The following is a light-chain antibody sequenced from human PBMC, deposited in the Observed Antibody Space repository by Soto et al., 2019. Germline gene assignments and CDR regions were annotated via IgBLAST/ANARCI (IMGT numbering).Light chain of an antibody. J-gene: IGKJ1*01. CDR2: DAS. V-gene: IGKV1-5*01. CDR1: QSISRG. Sequence: DIQITQSPSTLSASVGDRVTITYRASQSISRGLAWYQQKPGKAPNLLIYDASTLESGVPSRFSGSGSGTEFTLTISCLHPDDFATYYCQHYSSVWAFGQGTKVDIK. CDR3: QHYSSVWA.